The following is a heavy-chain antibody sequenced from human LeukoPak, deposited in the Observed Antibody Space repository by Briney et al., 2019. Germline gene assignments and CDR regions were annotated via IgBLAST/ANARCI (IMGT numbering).Heavy chain of an antibody. D-gene: IGHD3-22*01. CDR3: ARLTYYYDSSGYYLDY. CDR2: IYPGDSDT. J-gene: IGHJ4*02. CDR1: GYSFTSYW. Sequence: GESLKISCKGSGYSFTSYWIGWVRQMPGKGLEWMGIIYPGDSDTRYSPSFRGQVTISADKSISTAYLQWSSLKASDTAMYYCARLTYYYDSSGYYLDYWGQGALVTVSS. V-gene: IGHV5-51*01.